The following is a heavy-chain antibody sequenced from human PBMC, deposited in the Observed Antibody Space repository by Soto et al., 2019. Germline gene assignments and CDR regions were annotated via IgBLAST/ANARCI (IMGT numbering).Heavy chain of an antibody. CDR2: ISAGNGDT. Sequence: QVQLVQSGAEVKKPGASVKVSCKASGYPFTSHAVQWVRQAPGQGLEWMGWISAGNGDTKYSEKFQGRLTISRDTSASTAYTELGSLRFEDTSVYYCARRSGAYGIDYWGQGTLVTVSS. D-gene: IGHD1-26*01. CDR3: ARRSGAYGIDY. V-gene: IGHV1-3*01. J-gene: IGHJ4*02. CDR1: GYPFTSHA.